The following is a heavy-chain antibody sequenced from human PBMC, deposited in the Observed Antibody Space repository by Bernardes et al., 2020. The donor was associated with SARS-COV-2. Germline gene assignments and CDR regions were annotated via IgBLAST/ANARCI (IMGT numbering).Heavy chain of an antibody. Sequence: GSLRLSCAASGFTFSSYEMNWVRQAPGKGLEWVSYISSSGSTIYYADSVKGRFTISRDNAKNSLYLQMNSLRAEDTAVYYCARGGNWNYRYYFDYWGQGTLVTVSS. D-gene: IGHD1-7*01. J-gene: IGHJ4*02. CDR1: GFTFSSYE. CDR2: ISSSGSTI. V-gene: IGHV3-48*03. CDR3: ARGGNWNYRYYFDY.